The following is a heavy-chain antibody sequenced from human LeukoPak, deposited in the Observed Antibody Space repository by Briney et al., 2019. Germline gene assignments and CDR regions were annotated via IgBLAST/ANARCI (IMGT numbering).Heavy chain of an antibody. Sequence: GASVMLSCTASGYTFTSNDINWVREATVQGLEWMGWMNPNSGNTGYAQKFQGRVTMTRNTSISTAYMELSSLRSEDTAVYYCARDHSSSWYNYYYYYMDVWGKGTTVTVSS. D-gene: IGHD6-13*01. CDR1: GYTFTSND. CDR3: ARDHSSSWYNYYYYYMDV. J-gene: IGHJ6*03. CDR2: MNPNSGNT. V-gene: IGHV1-8*01.